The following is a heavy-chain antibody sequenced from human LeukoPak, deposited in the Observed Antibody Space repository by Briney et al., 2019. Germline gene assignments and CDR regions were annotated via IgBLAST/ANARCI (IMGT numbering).Heavy chain of an antibody. Sequence: SVKVSCKASGGTFSSYAISWVRQAPGQGLEWMGGIIPIFGTANYAQKFQGRVTITTDESTSTAYMELSSLRSEDTAVYYCARDRPNYYGSDGHYYRRDGDYWGRGTLVSVSS. CDR3: ARDRPNYYGSDGHYYRRDGDY. CDR2: IIPIFGTA. J-gene: IGHJ4*02. CDR1: GGTFSSYA. D-gene: IGHD3-22*01. V-gene: IGHV1-69*05.